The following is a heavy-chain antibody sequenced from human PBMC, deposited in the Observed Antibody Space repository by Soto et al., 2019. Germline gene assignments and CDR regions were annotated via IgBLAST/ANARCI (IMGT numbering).Heavy chain of an antibody. J-gene: IGHJ4*02. CDR2: IYSGGST. CDR1: GFTVSSNH. Sequence: EVQLVESGGGLVQPGGSLRLSCAASGFTVSSNHMSWVRQAPGKGLEWVSVIYSGGSTYYADSVKGRFTISRDNSKNTLYLQMNSLRAEDTAVYYCARSTDLIFGVVIDQDYWGQGTLVTVSS. CDR3: ARSTDLIFGVVIDQDY. D-gene: IGHD3-3*01. V-gene: IGHV3-66*01.